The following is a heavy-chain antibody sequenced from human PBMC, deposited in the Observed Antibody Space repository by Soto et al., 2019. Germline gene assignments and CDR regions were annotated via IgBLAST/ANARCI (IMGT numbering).Heavy chain of an antibody. D-gene: IGHD2-8*01. Sequence: PGGSLRLSCATSEFTFSTYAMHWVRQAPGKGLEYVSAISSNGRSTYYANSVKGRFTISRDNSKNTLYLQMDSLRAEDMAVYYCARDRCTNGVCYAPSDYWGQGTLVTVSS. CDR3: ARDRCTNGVCYAPSDY. CDR2: ISSNGRST. V-gene: IGHV3-64*01. J-gene: IGHJ4*02. CDR1: EFTFSTYA.